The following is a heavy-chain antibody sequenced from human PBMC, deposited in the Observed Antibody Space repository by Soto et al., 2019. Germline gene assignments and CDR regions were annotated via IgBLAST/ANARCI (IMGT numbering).Heavy chain of an antibody. J-gene: IGHJ4*02. CDR1: GFSLSPYW. Sequence: GSLRLSCAASGFSLSPYWMHWVRQVPGRGLEWVARLSSDGFGAAYADSVKGRFFISRDNAKNTLYLQMNSLRAEDTAVYYCARDQTVAGPTTFDYCGQGTLVTVSS. CDR3: ARDQTVAGPTTFDY. V-gene: IGHV3-74*03. D-gene: IGHD6-19*01. CDR2: LSSDGFGA.